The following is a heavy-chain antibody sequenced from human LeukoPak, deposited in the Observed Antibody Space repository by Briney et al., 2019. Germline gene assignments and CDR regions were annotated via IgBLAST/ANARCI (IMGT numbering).Heavy chain of an antibody. CDR3: AKGTMVRGDHYYYYYYMDV. V-gene: IGHV1-2*02. D-gene: IGHD3-10*01. Sequence: ASVKVSCKASGYTFTGYYMHWVRQAPGQGLEWMGWINPNSGGTNYAQKFQGRVTMTRDTSISTAYMELSRLRSDDTAVYYCAKGTMVRGDHYYYYYYMDVWGKGTTVTVSS. J-gene: IGHJ6*03. CDR1: GYTFTGYY. CDR2: INPNSGGT.